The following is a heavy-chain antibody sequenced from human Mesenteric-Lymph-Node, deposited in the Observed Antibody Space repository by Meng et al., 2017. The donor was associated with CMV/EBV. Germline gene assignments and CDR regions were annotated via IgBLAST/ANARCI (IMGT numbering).Heavy chain of an antibody. CDR3: ARRSSISIFGVVLSGWGYNVDV. Sequence: GGSLRLSCAASEFTFSTYWMSWVRQAPGKGLEWVANINPGGSERYYVDSVKGRFTISRDNAKNSLYLQMNSLRAEDTAVYYCARRSSISIFGVVLSGWGYNVDVWGQGTTVTVSS. V-gene: IGHV3-7*01. CDR1: EFTFSTYW. J-gene: IGHJ6*02. CDR2: INPGGSER. D-gene: IGHD3-3*01.